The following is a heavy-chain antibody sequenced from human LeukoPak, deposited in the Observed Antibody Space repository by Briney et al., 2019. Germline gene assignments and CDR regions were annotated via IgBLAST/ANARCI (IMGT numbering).Heavy chain of an antibody. CDR1: GYTFTSYD. D-gene: IGHD5-12*01. CDR2: MNPNSGNT. V-gene: IGHV1-8*02. J-gene: IGHJ1*01. CDR3: ARGWRHSGYQIDEYFQH. Sequence: GASVKVSCKASGYTFTSYDINWVRQATGQGLEWMGWMNPNSGNTGYAQEFQGRVTMTRNTSISTAYMELSSLRSEDTAVYYCARGWRHSGYQIDEYFQHWGQGTLVTVSS.